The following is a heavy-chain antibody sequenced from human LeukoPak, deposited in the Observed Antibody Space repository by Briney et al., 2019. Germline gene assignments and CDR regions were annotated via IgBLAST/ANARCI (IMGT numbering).Heavy chain of an antibody. V-gene: IGHV3-33*06. Sequence: ARSMRLSCAASEFTFKNYGMHWVRQAPGKGLEWVALIWHDGSKTYYADSVKGRFTISRDDSQNTLYLQMNSLRAEDTAVYFCAKDLSYGSNWFVPWGQGTLVTVSS. D-gene: IGHD3-10*01. CDR2: IWHDGSKT. J-gene: IGHJ5*02. CDR3: AKDLSYGSNWFVP. CDR1: EFTFKNYG.